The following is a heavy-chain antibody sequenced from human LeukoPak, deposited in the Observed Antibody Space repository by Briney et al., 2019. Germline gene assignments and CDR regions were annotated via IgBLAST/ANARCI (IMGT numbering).Heavy chain of an antibody. CDR3: ARDGDGSGGYPLYYGMDV. V-gene: IGHV3-11*04. Sequence: GGSLRLSCAASGFTFSDYYMSWIRQAPGKGLEWVSYISSRSSTVYYADSVKGRFTISRDNANNSLYLRMSSLRAEDTAVYYCARDGDGSGGYPLYYGMDVWGQGTTVTVSS. D-gene: IGHD3-10*01. CDR2: ISSRSSTV. CDR1: GFTFSDYY. J-gene: IGHJ6*02.